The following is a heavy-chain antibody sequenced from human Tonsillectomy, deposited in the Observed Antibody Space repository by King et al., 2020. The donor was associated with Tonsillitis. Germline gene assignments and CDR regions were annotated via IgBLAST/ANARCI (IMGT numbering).Heavy chain of an antibody. J-gene: IGHJ6*02. Sequence: VQLVESGGGVVQPGRSLRLSCAASGFILSSYPMHWVRQAPGKGLEWLAVISHDGSDKYYADSVKGRFTISRDNSKNTVYLQMNSLRAEDTAVYYCARVDCGGDCYWEDSYGTDVWGQGTTVTVSS. V-gene: IGHV3-30-3*01. CDR1: GFILSSYP. CDR2: ISHDGSDK. D-gene: IGHD2-21*02. CDR3: ARVDCGGDCYWEDSYGTDV.